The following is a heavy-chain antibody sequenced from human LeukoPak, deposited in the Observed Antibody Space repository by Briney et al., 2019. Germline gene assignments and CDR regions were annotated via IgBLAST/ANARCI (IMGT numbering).Heavy chain of an antibody. CDR3: AKDPRYCSGGSCYVISDY. CDR2: ISGSGGST. J-gene: IGHJ4*02. V-gene: IGHV3-23*01. Sequence: GGSLRLSCAASGFTFSSYAMSWVRQAPGKGLEWVSAISGSGGSTYYADSVKGRFTISRDNSKNTLYPQMNSLRAEDTAVYYCAKDPRYCSGGSCYVISDYWGQGTLVTVSS. CDR1: GFTFSSYA. D-gene: IGHD2-15*01.